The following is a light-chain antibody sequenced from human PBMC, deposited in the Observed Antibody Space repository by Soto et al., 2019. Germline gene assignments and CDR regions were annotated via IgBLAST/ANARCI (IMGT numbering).Light chain of an antibody. CDR2: GAA. J-gene: IGKJ4*01. Sequence: DLQLTQSPSSLSASVGDRVTITCRAGQSILNYLSWYQLKPGKAPRLLMYGAASLQSGVPSRFSGSGSGTDFTLTISGLLPEDFATYYCQQNYRTPPTFGGGTKVDIK. CDR1: QSILNY. V-gene: IGKV1-39*01. CDR3: QQNYRTPPT.